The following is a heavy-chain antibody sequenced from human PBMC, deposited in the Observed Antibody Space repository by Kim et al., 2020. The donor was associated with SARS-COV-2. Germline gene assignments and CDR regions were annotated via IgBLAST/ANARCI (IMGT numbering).Heavy chain of an antibody. J-gene: IGHJ4*02. V-gene: IGHV4-61*02. CDR1: GGSISSGSYY. D-gene: IGHD1-1*01. CDR2: IYTSGST. CDR3: ARDRSEGGNELEGLDY. Sequence: SETLSLTCTVSGGSISSGSYYWSWIRQPAGKGLEWIGRIYTSGSTNYNPSLKSRVTISVDTSKNQFSLKLSSVTAADTAVYYCARDRSEGGNELEGLDYWGQGTLVTVSS.